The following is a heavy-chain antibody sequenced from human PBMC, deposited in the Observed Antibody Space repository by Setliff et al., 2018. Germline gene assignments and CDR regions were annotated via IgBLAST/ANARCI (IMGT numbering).Heavy chain of an antibody. V-gene: IGHV1-18*01. CDR2: ISPYSGNT. Sequence: ASVKVSCKTSGFGFTTFGFSWVRQAPGQGLEWLGSISPYSGNTNYPQWLQDRVTMTIDTSATTVYMELQSLRTDDTAVYQWVREGVDTRSSTDYRYYMGVWGKGTTVTV. J-gene: IGHJ6*03. D-gene: IGHD5-18*01. CDR3: VREGVDTRSSTDYRYYMGV. CDR1: GFGFTTFG.